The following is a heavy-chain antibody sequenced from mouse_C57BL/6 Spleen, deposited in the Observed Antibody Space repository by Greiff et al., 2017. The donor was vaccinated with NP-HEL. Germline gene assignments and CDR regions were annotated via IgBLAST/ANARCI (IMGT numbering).Heavy chain of an antibody. CDR3: TRSSGTWFAY. V-gene: IGHV1-15*01. CDR1: GYTFTDYE. J-gene: IGHJ3*01. Sequence: LQESGAELVRPGASVTLSCKASGYTFTDYEMHWVKQTPVHGLEWIGAIDPETGGTAYNQKFKGKAILTADKSSSTAYMELRSLTSEDSAVYYCTRSSGTWFAYWGQGTLVTVSA. D-gene: IGHD4-1*01. CDR2: IDPETGGT.